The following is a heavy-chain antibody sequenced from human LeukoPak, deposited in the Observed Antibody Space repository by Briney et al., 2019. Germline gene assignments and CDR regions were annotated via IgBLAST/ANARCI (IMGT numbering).Heavy chain of an antibody. J-gene: IGHJ4*02. Sequence: PGGSLRLSCAASGFSFSGYGMNWVRRAPGKGLEWLSHINSNGAVISYADSVKGRFTISRDTAKSSLYLQMNSLRVEDTAVYYCSSGFGDPDWGQGTLVTVSS. D-gene: IGHD3-10*01. CDR1: GFSFSGYG. CDR3: SSGFGDPD. CDR2: INSNGAVI. V-gene: IGHV3-48*01.